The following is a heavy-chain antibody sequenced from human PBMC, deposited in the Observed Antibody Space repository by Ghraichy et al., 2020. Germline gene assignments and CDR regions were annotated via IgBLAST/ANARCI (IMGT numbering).Heavy chain of an antibody. J-gene: IGHJ5*02. V-gene: IGHV4-59*12. CDR2: MHSSGDA. CDR1: GGSFSSYY. CDR3: VRDREYSSSWHGFDL. Sequence: SPTLSLTCTFSGGSFSSYYWSWVRLPPGKGLEWIAYMHSSGDAKYNPSLKSRLTISLDTSKNQFSLKLRSVSAADTAVYYCVRDREYSSSWHGFDLWGQGTLVTVSS. D-gene: IGHD6-13*01.